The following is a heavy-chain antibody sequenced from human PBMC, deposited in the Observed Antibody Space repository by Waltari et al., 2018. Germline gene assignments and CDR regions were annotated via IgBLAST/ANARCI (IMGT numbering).Heavy chain of an antibody. Sequence: EVQLLESGGGLVQPGGSLRLSCAASGFTFISYAMSWVRQAPGKGLEWVSAISGSGGSTYYADSVKGRFTISRDNSKNTLYLQMNSLRAEDTAVYYCAKGGYLLRYFDLWGRGTLVTVSS. V-gene: IGHV3-23*01. CDR2: ISGSGGST. CDR1: GFTFISYA. D-gene: IGHD3-22*01. CDR3: AKGGYLLRYFDL. J-gene: IGHJ2*01.